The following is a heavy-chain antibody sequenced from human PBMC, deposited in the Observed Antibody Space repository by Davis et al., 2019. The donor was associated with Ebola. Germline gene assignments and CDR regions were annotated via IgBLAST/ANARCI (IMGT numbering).Heavy chain of an antibody. CDR3: ARRRLSFEAIDY. Sequence: SETLSLTCTVCGGSINNYYWGWIRQPPGKGLEWIGSIYYRGTTYYTPSLKSRVTISVDTSKNQFSLKLSSVSAADTAVYYCARRRLSFEAIDYWGQGTLVTVSS. V-gene: IGHV4-39*01. D-gene: IGHD1-26*01. CDR2: IYYRGTT. CDR1: GGSINNYY. J-gene: IGHJ4*02.